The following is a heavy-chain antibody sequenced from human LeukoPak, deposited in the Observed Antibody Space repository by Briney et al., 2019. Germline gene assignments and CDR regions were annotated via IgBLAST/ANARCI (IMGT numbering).Heavy chain of an antibody. D-gene: IGHD1-26*01. CDR1: GFTFSSYG. CDR3: ARAGTVGATPGRY. V-gene: IGHV3-33*01. Sequence: PGGSLRLSCAASGFTFSSYGMHWVRQAPGKGLEWVAVIWYDGSNKYYADSVKGRFTISRDNSKNTLYLQMNSLRAEDTAVYYCARAGTVGATPGRYWGQGTLVTVSS. J-gene: IGHJ4*02. CDR2: IWYDGSNK.